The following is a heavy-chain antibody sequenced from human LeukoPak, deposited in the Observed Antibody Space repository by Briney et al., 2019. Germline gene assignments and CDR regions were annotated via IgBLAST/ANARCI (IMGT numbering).Heavy chain of an antibody. CDR1: GGSISSYY. CDR2: IYYSGST. CDR3: ARVGVGATTYFDY. Sequence: SGTLSLTCTVSGGSISSYYWSWIRQPPGKGLEWIGYIYYSGSTNYNPSLKSRVTISVDTSKNQFSLKLSSVTAADTAVYYCARVGVGATTYFDYWGQGTLVTVSS. V-gene: IGHV4-59*01. J-gene: IGHJ4*02. D-gene: IGHD1-26*01.